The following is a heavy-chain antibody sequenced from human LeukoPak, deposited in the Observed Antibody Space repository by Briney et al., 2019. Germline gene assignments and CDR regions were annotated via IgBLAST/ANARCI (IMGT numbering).Heavy chain of an antibody. V-gene: IGHV4-59*08. CDR1: GGSISNYY. D-gene: IGHD2-15*01. Sequence: SETLSLTCTVSGGSISNYYWSWIRQPPGKGLEWIGYIYYSGSTNYNPPLKSRVTISVDTSRTQFSLKLSSVTAADTAVYYCARRGFCSGGTCLTFDLWGQGTLVTVSS. CDR2: IYYSGST. J-gene: IGHJ4*02. CDR3: ARRGFCSGGTCLTFDL.